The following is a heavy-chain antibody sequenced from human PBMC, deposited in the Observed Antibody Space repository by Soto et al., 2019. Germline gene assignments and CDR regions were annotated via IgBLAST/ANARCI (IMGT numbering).Heavy chain of an antibody. CDR1: GYSFTSYW. CDR2: IHPGDSDI. Sequence: GESLKISCKGSGYSFTSYWIAWVRQMPGKGLECMGIIHPGDSDIRYSPSFQGQVTISADKSISTAYLQWSSLKASDTAMYYCARSLGYCTNGVCYREFGYWGQGTLVTVS. CDR3: ARSLGYCTNGVCYREFGY. V-gene: IGHV5-51*01. D-gene: IGHD2-8*01. J-gene: IGHJ4*02.